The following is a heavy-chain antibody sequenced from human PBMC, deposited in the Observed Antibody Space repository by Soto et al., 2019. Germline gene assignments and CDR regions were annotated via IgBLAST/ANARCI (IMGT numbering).Heavy chain of an antibody. CDR3: ARHVVGPYSSEPNWFDP. Sequence: PGESLKISCKGSGYRFTSYWIGWVRQMPGKGLEWMGIIYPGDSDTRYSPSFQGQVTISADESISTAYLQWSSLKASDTAMYYCARHVVGPYSSEPNWFDPWGQGTLVTVSS. D-gene: IGHD6-25*01. CDR2: IYPGDSDT. J-gene: IGHJ5*02. CDR1: GYRFTSYW. V-gene: IGHV5-51*01.